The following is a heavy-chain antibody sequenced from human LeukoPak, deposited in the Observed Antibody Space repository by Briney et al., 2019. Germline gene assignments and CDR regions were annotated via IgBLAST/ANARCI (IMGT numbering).Heavy chain of an antibody. CDR3: ARGQSKVVPAAIHYYGMDV. J-gene: IGHJ6*02. Sequence: ASVKVSCKASGYTFTSYGISWVRQGPGQGLEWMGWISGYNGNTNHAQKLQGRVIMTTDTSTSTAYMALSSLRSEDTAVYYCARGQSKVVPAAIHYYGMDVWGQGTTVTVSS. V-gene: IGHV1-18*01. CDR2: ISGYNGNT. D-gene: IGHD2-2*02. CDR1: GYTFTSYG.